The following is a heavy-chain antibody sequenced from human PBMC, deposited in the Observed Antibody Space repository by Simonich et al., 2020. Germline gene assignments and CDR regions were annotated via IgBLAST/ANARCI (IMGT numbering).Heavy chain of an antibody. J-gene: IGHJ3*02. D-gene: IGHD2-21*01. CDR1: GYTFTGYY. CDR2: INPNSGGT. V-gene: IGHV1-2*02. CDR3: ARNGLVGILKAFDI. Sequence: QVQLVQSGAEVKKPGASVKVSCKASGYTFTGYYMHWVRQAPGQGLEGKGWINPNSGGTNDAQKFQGRVTMTRDTSISTAYMELSRLRSDDTAVYYCARNGLVGILKAFDIWGQGTMVTVSS.